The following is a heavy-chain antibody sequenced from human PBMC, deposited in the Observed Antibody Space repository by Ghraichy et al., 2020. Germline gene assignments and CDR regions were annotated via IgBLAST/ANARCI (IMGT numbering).Heavy chain of an antibody. Sequence: GGGGGWVSLMGGRGSRTYDADSVEGRCPISRDNSKDTLFLQMNSLRDEDTAVYYCAKDTYTSGWDFDYWGQGTPVTVSS. J-gene: IGHJ4*02. CDR2: MGGRGSRT. V-gene: IGHV3-23*01. D-gene: IGHD6-19*01. CDR3: AKDTYTSGWDFDY.